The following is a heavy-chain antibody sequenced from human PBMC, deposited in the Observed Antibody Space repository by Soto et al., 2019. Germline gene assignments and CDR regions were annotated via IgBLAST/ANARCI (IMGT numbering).Heavy chain of an antibody. CDR1: GFTFSSYS. Sequence: EVQLVESGGGLVKPGGSLRLSCAASGFTFSSYSMNWVRQAPGKGLEWVSSISSSSSYIYYADSVKGRFTISRDNAKNSLYPQMNSLRAQGPAVYFCARMAAYGSSGYYCYWGQGTLVTVSS. D-gene: IGHD3-22*01. CDR3: ARMAAYGSSGYYCY. J-gene: IGHJ4*02. CDR2: ISSSSSYI. V-gene: IGHV3-21*01.